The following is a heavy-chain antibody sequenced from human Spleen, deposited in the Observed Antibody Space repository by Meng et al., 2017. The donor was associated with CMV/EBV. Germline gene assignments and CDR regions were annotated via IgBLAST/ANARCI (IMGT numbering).Heavy chain of an antibody. CDR1: RGSFSSGMHS. V-gene: IGHV4-31*02. J-gene: IGHJ5*01. CDR2: MYTSGST. CDR3: ARVKFRDFLVDS. D-gene: IGHD3-3*01. Sequence: VSRGSFSSGMHSWRWLRQHPGKGPDWFAYMYTSGSTYYRPSLKSRVTMSIDRSKNQFSLKLTSVTAADTGVYYCARVKFRDFLVDSWGHGTLVTVSS.